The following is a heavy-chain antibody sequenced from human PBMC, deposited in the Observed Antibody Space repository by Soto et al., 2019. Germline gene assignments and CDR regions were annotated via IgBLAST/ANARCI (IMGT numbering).Heavy chain of an antibody. Sequence: SGGSLRLSCTASGFTFGDYAMSWVRQAPGKGLEWVGFIRSKAYGGTTEYAASVKGRFTISRDDSKSIAYLQMNSLKTEDTAVYHCTVVVTARDAFGIWGQGTRVTVSS. V-gene: IGHV3-49*04. CDR1: GFTFGDYA. D-gene: IGHD2-21*02. J-gene: IGHJ3*02. CDR3: TVVVTARDAFGI. CDR2: IRSKAYGGTT.